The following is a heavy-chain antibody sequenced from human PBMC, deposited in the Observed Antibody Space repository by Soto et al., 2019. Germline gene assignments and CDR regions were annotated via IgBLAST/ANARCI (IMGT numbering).Heavy chain of an antibody. Sequence: SETLSLTRTVSGASIGGYHWSWIRQPPGKGLEWIAYISNSGSTNYNPSLKSRVTISVDTSKNQFSLKVNSVTAADTAVYYCARRRPAADGRGLDYWGQGTLVTVSS. CDR1: GASIGGYH. CDR2: ISNSGST. CDR3: ARRRPAADGRGLDY. J-gene: IGHJ4*02. V-gene: IGHV4-59*08. D-gene: IGHD6-13*01.